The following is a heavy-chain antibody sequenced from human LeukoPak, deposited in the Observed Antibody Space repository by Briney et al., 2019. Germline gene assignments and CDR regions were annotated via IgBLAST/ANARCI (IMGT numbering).Heavy chain of an antibody. J-gene: IGHJ5*02. Sequence: PGGSLRLSCAVSGFTFSSYWMSWVRQTPGKGLEWVANIKQGGNEEYYVDSVKGRFTISRDNAKNSLYSQMNSLRPEDTAVYYCARDPLDHWGQGALVTVSS. CDR1: GFTFSSYW. CDR2: IKQGGNEE. V-gene: IGHV3-7*05. CDR3: ARDPLDH.